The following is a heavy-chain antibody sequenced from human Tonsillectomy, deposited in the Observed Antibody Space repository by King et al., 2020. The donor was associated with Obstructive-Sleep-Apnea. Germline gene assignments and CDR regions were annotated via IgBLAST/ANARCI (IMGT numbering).Heavy chain of an antibody. D-gene: IGHD3-22*01. CDR3: ARAPNYYDSSGIYYFEY. CDR2: SYYRGRT. CDR1: GGSISSYY. V-gene: IGHV4-59*01. J-gene: IGHJ4*02. Sequence: QLQESGPGLVKPSETLSLTCTVSGGSISSYYWSWIRQPPGKGLEWIGLSYYRGRTNYNPSLKSRVTISVDTSKNQFSLKLSSVTAADTAVYYCARAPNYYDSSGIYYFEYWGQGTLVTVSS.